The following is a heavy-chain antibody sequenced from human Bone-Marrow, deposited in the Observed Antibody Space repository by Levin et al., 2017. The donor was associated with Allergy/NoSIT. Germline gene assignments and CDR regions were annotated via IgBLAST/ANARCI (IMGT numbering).Heavy chain of an antibody. CDR2: IKTKADGGTR. V-gene: IGHV3-15*07. J-gene: IGHJ6*02. D-gene: IGHD2-15*01. CDR3: TTRGVVVAATTGMDA. Sequence: ETLSLTCAASGFTFSNAWMNWVRQTPGKGLEWVGRIKTKADGGTRDYGAPVKGRFIISRDDSKNTLYLQMNSLKTEDTAVYYCTTRGVVVAATTGMDAWGQGTTVTVSS. CDR1: GFTFSNAW.